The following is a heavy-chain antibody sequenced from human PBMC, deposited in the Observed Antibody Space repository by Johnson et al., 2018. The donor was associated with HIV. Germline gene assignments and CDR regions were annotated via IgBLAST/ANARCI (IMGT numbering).Heavy chain of an antibody. V-gene: IGHV3-43*01. Sequence: VQLVESGGVVVQPGGSLRLSCAASGFTFDDNTMHWVRQAPGKGLEWVSLISWDGGSTYYADSVKGRFTISRDNAKNSLYLEMNSLRTEDTALYYCAKDQYGGTRRWYVWDAFDIWGQGTMVTVSS. D-gene: IGHD5-24*01. CDR2: ISWDGGST. CDR1: GFTFDDNT. CDR3: AKDQYGGTRRWYVWDAFDI. J-gene: IGHJ3*02.